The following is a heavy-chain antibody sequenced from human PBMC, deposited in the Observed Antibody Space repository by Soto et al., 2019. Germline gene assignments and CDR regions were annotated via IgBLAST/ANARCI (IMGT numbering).Heavy chain of an antibody. CDR2: ISSSSSYT. Sequence: NPGGSLRLSCAASGFTFSDYYMSWIRQAPGKGLEWGSHISSSSSYTNYADSVKGRFTISRDNAKNSLYLQMNSLRAEDTAVYYSARVHFDSSSWYYFDYWGQGTLVTVSS. CDR1: GFTFSDYY. J-gene: IGHJ4*02. CDR3: ARVHFDSSSWYYFDY. D-gene: IGHD6-13*01. V-gene: IGHV3-11*06.